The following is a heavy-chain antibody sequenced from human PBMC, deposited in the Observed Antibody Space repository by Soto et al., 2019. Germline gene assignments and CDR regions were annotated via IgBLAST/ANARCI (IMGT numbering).Heavy chain of an antibody. CDR2: IYYSGST. CDR1: GGSISSSSYY. CDR3: ANIVATIKVDY. J-gene: IGHJ4*02. Sequence: QLQLQESGPGLVKPSETLSLTCTVSGGSISSSSYYWGWIRQPPGKGLEWIGSIYYSGSTYYNPSLKSRVTLSVDTSKNQFSLKLSSVTAADTAVYYCANIVATIKVDYWGQGTLVTVSS. D-gene: IGHD5-12*01. V-gene: IGHV4-39*01.